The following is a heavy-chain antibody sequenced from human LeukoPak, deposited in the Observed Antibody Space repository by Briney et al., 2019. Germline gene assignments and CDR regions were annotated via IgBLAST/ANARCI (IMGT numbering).Heavy chain of an antibody. V-gene: IGHV3-15*01. D-gene: IGHD3-16*02. CDR1: GLSFSNAW. CDR2: IKTKTDGETT. Sequence: GGSLRLSCAASGLSFSNAWMSWVRQAPGQGLEWVARIKTKTDGETTDYAAPVKGRFTISRDDSKNTLYLQMNSLKTEDTAVYYCTTDYYDYVWGSYRPDYWGQGTLVTVSS. J-gene: IGHJ4*02. CDR3: TTDYYDYVWGSYRPDY.